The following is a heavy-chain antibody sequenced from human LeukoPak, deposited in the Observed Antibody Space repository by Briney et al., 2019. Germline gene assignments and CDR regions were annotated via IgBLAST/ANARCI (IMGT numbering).Heavy chain of an antibody. Sequence: SETLSLTCTVSGGSISSYYWSWIRQPAGKGLEWIGRIYTSGSTNYNPSLKSRVTMSVDTSKNQFSLKLSSVTAADTAVYYCARTRRGPHYGPMDYWGQGTLVTVSS. CDR1: GGSISSYY. CDR2: IYTSGST. J-gene: IGHJ4*02. V-gene: IGHV4-4*07. CDR3: ARTRRGPHYGPMDY. D-gene: IGHD4-17*01.